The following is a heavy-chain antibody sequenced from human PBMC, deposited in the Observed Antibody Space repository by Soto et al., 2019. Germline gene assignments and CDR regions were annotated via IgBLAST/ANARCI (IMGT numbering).Heavy chain of an antibody. V-gene: IGHV4-31*03. CDR2: IYYSGST. Sequence: QVQLQESGPGLVKPSQTLSLTCTVSGGSISSGGYYWSWIRQHPGKGLEWIGYIYYSGSTYYNPSLKSRVTISVDTSKNQFSLKLSSVTAADTAVYYCARHLWFGELFPNWFDPWGQGTLVTVSS. D-gene: IGHD3-10*01. CDR3: ARHLWFGELFPNWFDP. J-gene: IGHJ5*02. CDR1: GGSISSGGYY.